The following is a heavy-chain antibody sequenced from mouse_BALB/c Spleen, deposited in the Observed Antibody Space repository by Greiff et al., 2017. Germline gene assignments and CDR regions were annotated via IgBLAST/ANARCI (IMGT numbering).Heavy chain of an antibody. CDR2: ISYSGST. V-gene: IGHV3-2*02. CDR1: GYSITSDYA. CDR3: ARKGRLYAMDY. J-gene: IGHJ4*01. Sequence: EVQLKESGPGLVKPSQSLSLTCTVTGYSITSDYAWNWIRQFPGNKLEWMGYISYSGSTSYNTSLKSRISITRDTSKNQFFLQLNSVTTEDTATYYCARKGRLYAMDYWGQGTSVTVSS.